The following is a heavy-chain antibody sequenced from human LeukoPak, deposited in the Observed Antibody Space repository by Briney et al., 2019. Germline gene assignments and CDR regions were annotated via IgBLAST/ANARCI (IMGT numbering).Heavy chain of an antibody. CDR3: AKVFSYRGDDAFDI. D-gene: IGHD5-12*01. CDR1: GFTFSKYV. J-gene: IGHJ3*02. Sequence: GGSLRLSCAASGFTFSKYVLSWVRQAPGKGLEWVSEISGIGDKTYYADSVKGRFTISRDNSKTTVNLQMNSLRVEDTAMYYCAKVFSYRGDDAFDIWGQGTMVTVSS. CDR2: ISGIGDKT. V-gene: IGHV3-23*01.